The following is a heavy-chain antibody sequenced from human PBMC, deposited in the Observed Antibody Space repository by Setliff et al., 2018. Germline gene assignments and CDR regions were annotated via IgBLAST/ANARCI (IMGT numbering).Heavy chain of an antibody. D-gene: IGHD3-3*01. J-gene: IGHJ4*02. CDR3: AKVGIFGGGYFDL. V-gene: IGHV3-33*06. CDR2: IWDDGGNK. Sequence: HPGGSLRLSCAASGFTFSTYRMHWVRQAPGKGLEWVAVIWDDGGNKYHADSVKGRFTISRYNAKNSLYLQMSSLRAEDTAVYYCAKVGIFGGGYFDLWGRGTLVTVSS. CDR1: GFTFSTYR.